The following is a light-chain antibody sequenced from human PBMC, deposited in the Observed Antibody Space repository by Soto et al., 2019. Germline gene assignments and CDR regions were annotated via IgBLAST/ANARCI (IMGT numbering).Light chain of an antibody. V-gene: IGKV3D-15*01. CDR3: QQYNNWPPYT. CDR2: DAS. J-gene: IGKJ5*01. Sequence: VLTQSRGTMSLSSCERATLYCSSSQSVSSSLAWYQQKPGQAPRLLIYDASSRASGIPARFSGSGSGTEFTLTISSLQSEDFAVYYCQQYNNWPPYTFGQGTRLEIK. CDR1: QSVSSS.